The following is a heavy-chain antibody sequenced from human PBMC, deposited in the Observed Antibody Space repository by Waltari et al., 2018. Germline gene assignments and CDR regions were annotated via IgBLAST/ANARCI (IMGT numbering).Heavy chain of an antibody. D-gene: IGHD6-13*01. Sequence: QVQLQESGPGLVKPSETLSLTCTVSGYSITSGYYWGCIRQPPGKGLEWIGSIYHSGNTYYNPSLKGRLTIAVDTSKNQFSLRLSSVTAADTAVYDCARAPMSGAATGTFDFWGLGSLVTVSP. V-gene: IGHV4-38-2*02. CDR3: ARAPMSGAATGTFDF. CDR2: IYHSGNT. CDR1: GYSITSGYY. J-gene: IGHJ4*02.